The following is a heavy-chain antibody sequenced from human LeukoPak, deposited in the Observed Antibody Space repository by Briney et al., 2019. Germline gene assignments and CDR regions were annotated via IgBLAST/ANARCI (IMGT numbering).Heavy chain of an antibody. V-gene: IGHV4-61*02. CDR1: GGSISSGSYY. CDR3: ARVGYSSSSGGYYYYYYMDV. J-gene: IGHJ6*03. Sequence: SETLSLTCTVSGGSISSGSYYWSWIRQPAGKGLEWIGRIYTSGSANYNPSLKSRVTISVDTSKNQFSLKLSSVTAADTAVYYCARVGYSSSSGGYYYYYYMDVRGKGTTVTVSS. CDR2: IYTSGSA. D-gene: IGHD6-13*01.